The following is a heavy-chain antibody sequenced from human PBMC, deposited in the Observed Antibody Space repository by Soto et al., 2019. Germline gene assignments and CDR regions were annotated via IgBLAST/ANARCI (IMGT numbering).Heavy chain of an antibody. CDR3: ARSIRGPRRFNGMDV. CDR2: IEKDDDDK. V-gene: IGHV2-70*13. Sequence: SGPTLVNPTETLTLTCTFSGFSLTSPGMCVSWIRQSPGKALEWLALIEKDDDDKYYSTSLKTRLTISKDTRKNQVVLTMANMEPADTATYYCARSIRGPRRFNGMDVWGQGATVTVSS. J-gene: IGHJ6*02. CDR1: GFSLTSPGMC. D-gene: IGHD1-20*01.